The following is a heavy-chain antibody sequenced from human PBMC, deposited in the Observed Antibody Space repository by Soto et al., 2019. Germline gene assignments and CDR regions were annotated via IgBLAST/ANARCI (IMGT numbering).Heavy chain of an antibody. Sequence: SETLSLTCAVYGGSFSGYYWSWIRQPPGKGLEWIGEINHSGSTNYNPSLKSRVTISVDTSKNQFSLKLSSVTAADTAVYYCAREMTTVTYIQYYFDYWGQGTLVTVSS. CDR2: INHSGST. CDR3: AREMTTVTYIQYYFDY. V-gene: IGHV4-34*01. D-gene: IGHD4-17*01. J-gene: IGHJ4*02. CDR1: GGSFSGYY.